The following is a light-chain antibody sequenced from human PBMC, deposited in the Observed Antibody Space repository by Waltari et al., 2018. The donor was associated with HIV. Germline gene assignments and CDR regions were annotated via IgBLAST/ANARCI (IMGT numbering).Light chain of an antibody. CDR3: QQYGSSPYT. J-gene: IGKJ2*01. V-gene: IGKV3-20*01. CDR1: QSVSSNY. CDR2: GAS. Sequence: EIELTQSPDTLSLSPGERAALSCRASQSVSSNYLAWYQQKPGQAPRLLIYGASSRATGIPDTFSGSGSGTDFTLTISRLEPEDFAVYYCQQYGSSPYTFGQGTKLEIK.